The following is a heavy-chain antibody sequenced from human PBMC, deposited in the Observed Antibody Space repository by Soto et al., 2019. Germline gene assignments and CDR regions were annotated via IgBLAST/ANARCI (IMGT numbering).Heavy chain of an antibody. D-gene: IGHD3-10*01. CDR1: GFTFSSYA. V-gene: IGHV3-23*01. J-gene: IGHJ4*02. CDR2: ITDTGGDT. CDR3: AKGSEESYPGSRVFDC. Sequence: GGSLRLSCAASGFTFSSYAMSWVRQAPGKGLEWVSVITDTGGDTLYADSVKGRFTISRDNSKNILSLQMNSLRAEDAAIYYCAKGSEESYPGSRVFDCWGQGTRVTVSS.